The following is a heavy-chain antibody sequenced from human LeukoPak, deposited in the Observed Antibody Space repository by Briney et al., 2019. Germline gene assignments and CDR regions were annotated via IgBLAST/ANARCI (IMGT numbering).Heavy chain of an antibody. CDR3: ARDIAPSGSWWFDS. D-gene: IGHD6-13*01. V-gene: IGHV1-2*02. CDR1: GYTFTEYY. J-gene: IGHJ5*01. Sequence: ASVKVSCKASGYTFTEYYIHWLRQAPGQGLEWMGWVTPSTGDTFYAQNFRGRVTMTRDTSISTAYMQLGGLKSDDTAVYYCARDIAPSGSWWFDSWGQATLVSVSP. CDR2: VTPSTGDT.